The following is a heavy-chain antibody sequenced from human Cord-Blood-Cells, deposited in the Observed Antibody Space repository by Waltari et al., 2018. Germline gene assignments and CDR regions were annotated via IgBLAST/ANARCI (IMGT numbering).Heavy chain of an antibody. CDR2: ISYDGSNK. CDR1: GFTFISYA. Sequence: QVQLVESGGGVVQPGRSLRLSCAASGFTFISYAMHWVRQAPGKGREWVAVISYDGSNKYYADSVKGRFTISRDNSKNTLYLQMNSLRAEDTAVYYCARAPVRYYFDYWGQGTLVTVSS. V-gene: IGHV3-30*04. CDR3: ARAPVRYYFDY. J-gene: IGHJ4*02. D-gene: IGHD3-22*01.